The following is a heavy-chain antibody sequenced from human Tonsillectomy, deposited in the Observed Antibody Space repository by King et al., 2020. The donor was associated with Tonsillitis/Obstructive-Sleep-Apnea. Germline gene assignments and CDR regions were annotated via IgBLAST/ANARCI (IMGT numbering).Heavy chain of an antibody. CDR3: AVGATSY. V-gene: IGHV4-39*01. J-gene: IGHJ4*02. D-gene: IGHD1-26*01. Sequence: QLQESGPGLVKPSETLSLTCSVSGGSISSSSYYWGWIRQPPGKGLEWIGSMYDSGTTYYNPSLKSRVTISVDTSKNQFSLKLSSVTAADTAVYYCAVGATSYWGQGTLVTVSS. CDR2: MYDSGTT. CDR1: GGSISSSSYY.